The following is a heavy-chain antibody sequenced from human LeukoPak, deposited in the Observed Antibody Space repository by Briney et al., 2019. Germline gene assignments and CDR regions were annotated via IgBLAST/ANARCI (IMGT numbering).Heavy chain of an antibody. D-gene: IGHD6-19*01. V-gene: IGHV3-23*01. J-gene: IGHJ4*02. Sequence: GRSLRLSCAASGFTFSSYGMHWVRQAPGKGLEWVSTVTGSSRSTYYADSVKGRFTISRDNSKNTLSLQMSSLRAEDTAIYYCARDTPLFAYGSGWSTNSFDFWGQGTLVTVSS. CDR2: VTGSSRST. CDR3: ARDTPLFAYGSGWSTNSFDF. CDR1: GFTFSSYG.